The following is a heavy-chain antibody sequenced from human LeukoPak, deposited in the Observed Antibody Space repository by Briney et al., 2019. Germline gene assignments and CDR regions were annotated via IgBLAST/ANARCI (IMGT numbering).Heavy chain of an antibody. Sequence: PGGSLRLSCAASGFSFGAYIMNWVRQAPGKGLEWVSSISSNSYYIYYADSVRGRFTISRDNAKNSLFLQMNSLRAEDTAVYYCARDVPIGYCSSTSCYEKYGMDVWGQGTTVTVSS. V-gene: IGHV3-21*01. D-gene: IGHD2-2*01. J-gene: IGHJ6*02. CDR3: ARDVPIGYCSSTSCYEKYGMDV. CDR1: GFSFGAYI. CDR2: ISSNSYYI.